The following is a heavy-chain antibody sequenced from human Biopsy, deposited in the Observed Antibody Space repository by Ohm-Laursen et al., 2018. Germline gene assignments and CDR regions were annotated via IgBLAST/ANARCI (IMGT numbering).Heavy chain of an antibody. CDR2: RIPYFNTI. J-gene: IGHJ3*01. CDR3: VGGQRGPPIGVTVPGDAFDL. Sequence: SVKVSCNASGVTFATYAFGWVRQAPGQGLEWMGGRIPYFNTIYYARNFQDRAVITADRSARTTDMQLSGLRPDDTAVYYCVGGQRGPPIGVTVPGDAFDLWGPGTMVTVSP. V-gene: IGHV1-69*13. D-gene: IGHD2/OR15-2a*01. CDR1: GVTFATYA.